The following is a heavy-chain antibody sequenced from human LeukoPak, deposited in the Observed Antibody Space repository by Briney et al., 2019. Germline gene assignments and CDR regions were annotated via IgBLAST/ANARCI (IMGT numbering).Heavy chain of an antibody. CDR2: INPNSGGT. CDR3: ARTGGGPAFDY. D-gene: IGHD2-2*01. Sequence: ASLKVSCKASGYTFTGYYMHWVRQAPGPRLEWLGCINPNSGGTNYAQKFQDRVTMKRDTSISPAYMELSRLRSDDTAVYYCARTGGGPAFDYWGQGTLVTVSS. J-gene: IGHJ4*02. CDR1: GYTFTGYY. V-gene: IGHV1-2*02.